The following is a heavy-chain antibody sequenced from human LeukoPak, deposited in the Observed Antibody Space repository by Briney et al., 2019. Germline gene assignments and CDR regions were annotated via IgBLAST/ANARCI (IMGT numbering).Heavy chain of an antibody. CDR1: GFTFSSYG. Sequence: GGSLRLSCAASGFTFSSYGMHWVRQAPGKGLEWVAVISYDGSNKYYADSVKGRFTISRDNSKNTLYLQMNSLRAEDTAVYYCAKAWDSSSWYVWGQGTLVTVSS. CDR3: AKAWDSSSWYV. J-gene: IGHJ4*02. CDR2: ISYDGSNK. V-gene: IGHV3-30*19. D-gene: IGHD6-13*01.